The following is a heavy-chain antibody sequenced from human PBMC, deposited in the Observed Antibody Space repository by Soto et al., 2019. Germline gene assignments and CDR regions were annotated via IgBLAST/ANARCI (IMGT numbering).Heavy chain of an antibody. CDR1: GYTFTSYG. Sequence: ASVKVSCKASGYTFTSYGISWVRQAPGQGLEWMGWISAYNGNTNYAQKLQGRVTMTTDTSTSTAYMELRSLRSDDTAVYYCARGQGSLRYFDWNHAEIDYWGQGTLVTVSS. V-gene: IGHV1-18*01. CDR2: ISAYNGNT. J-gene: IGHJ4*02. D-gene: IGHD3-9*01. CDR3: ARGQGSLRYFDWNHAEIDY.